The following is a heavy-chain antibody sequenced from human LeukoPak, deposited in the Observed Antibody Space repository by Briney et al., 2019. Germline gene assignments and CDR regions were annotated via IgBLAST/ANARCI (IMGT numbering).Heavy chain of an antibody. J-gene: IGHJ3*02. Sequence: SETLSLTCTVSGGSISSGGYYWSWIRQHPGKGLEWIGYIYYSGSTYYSPSLKSRVTISVDTSKNQFSLKLSSVTAADTAVYYCASRTRADCSSTSCYAVDHAFDIWGQGTMVTVSS. V-gene: IGHV4-31*03. D-gene: IGHD2-2*01. CDR3: ASRTRADCSSTSCYAVDHAFDI. CDR2: IYYSGST. CDR1: GGSISSGGYY.